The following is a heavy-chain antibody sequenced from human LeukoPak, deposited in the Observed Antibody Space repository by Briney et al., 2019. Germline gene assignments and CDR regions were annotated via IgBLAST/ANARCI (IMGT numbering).Heavy chain of an antibody. CDR3: ARNGGNSDYDY. J-gene: IGHJ4*02. Sequence: SETLSLTCAVSGGSISSSSSICWTWVRQPPGEGLEWIGVIYHNGATNYNPSLKSRVTILLDKSKNQFFLKLNSVTAADTAVYYCARNGGNSDYDYWGQGTLVTVSA. D-gene: IGHD4-23*01. V-gene: IGHV4-4*02. CDR1: GGSISSSSSIC. CDR2: IYHNGAT.